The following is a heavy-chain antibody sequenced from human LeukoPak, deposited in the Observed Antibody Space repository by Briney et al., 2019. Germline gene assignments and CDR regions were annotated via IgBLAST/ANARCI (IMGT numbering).Heavy chain of an antibody. J-gene: IGHJ4*02. D-gene: IGHD2-2*01. Sequence: SGGSLRLSCAASGFTFSSYGMHWVRQAPGKGLEWVAVIWYDGSNKYYADSVKGRFTISRDNSKNTLYLQMNSLRAEDTAVYFCARGIVPAAMGYWGQGTLVTVSS. CDR1: GFTFSSYG. CDR3: ARGIVPAAMGY. V-gene: IGHV3-33*01. CDR2: IWYDGSNK.